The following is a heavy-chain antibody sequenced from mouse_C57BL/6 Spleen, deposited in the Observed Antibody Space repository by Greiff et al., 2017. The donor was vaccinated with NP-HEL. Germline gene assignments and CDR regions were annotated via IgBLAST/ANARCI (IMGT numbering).Heavy chain of an antibody. CDR1: GYTFTSYW. CDR3: ALTTVVANYFDY. V-gene: IGHV1-69*01. J-gene: IGHJ2*01. D-gene: IGHD1-1*01. Sequence: QVQLQQSGAELVMPGASVKLSCKASGYTFTSYWMHWVKQRPGQGLEWIGEIDPSDSYTNYNQKFKGKSTLTVDKSSSTAYMQLSSLTSEDSAVYYCALTTVVANYFDYWGQGTTLTVSS. CDR2: IDPSDSYT.